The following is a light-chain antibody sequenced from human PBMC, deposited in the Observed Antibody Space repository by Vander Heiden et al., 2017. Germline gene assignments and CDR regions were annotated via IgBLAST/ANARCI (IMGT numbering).Light chain of an antibody. J-gene: IGKJ2*01. CDR2: GAS. Sequence: AIRMTQSPSSFSASIGDRVTITCRASQGISSSLAWYQQKPGKAPKILIYGASTLQSGVPSRFSGSGSGTDFALTIGGLQSEDFATYYCQQYSSYPFTFGQGTKLEIK. CDR1: QGISSS. V-gene: IGKV1-8*01. CDR3: QQYSSYPFT.